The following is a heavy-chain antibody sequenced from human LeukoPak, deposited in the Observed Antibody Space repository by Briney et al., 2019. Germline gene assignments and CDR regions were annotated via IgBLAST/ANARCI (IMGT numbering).Heavy chain of an antibody. CDR1: GHTFTGYS. J-gene: IGHJ4*02. Sequence: ASVKVSCKASGHTFTGYSMHWVRQAPGEGLEWMGRINPNSGGTNYAQKFQGRVTMTRDTSISTAYMQLSRLRSDDTAVYYCARDRGGIPFDYWGQGTLVTVSS. D-gene: IGHD3-10*01. V-gene: IGHV1-2*06. CDR3: ARDRGGIPFDY. CDR2: INPNSGGT.